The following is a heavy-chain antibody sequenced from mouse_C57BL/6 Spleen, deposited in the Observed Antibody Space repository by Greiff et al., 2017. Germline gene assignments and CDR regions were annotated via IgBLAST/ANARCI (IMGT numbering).Heavy chain of an antibody. J-gene: IGHJ1*03. CDR2: INPSNGGT. Sequence: QVHVKQPGTELVKPGASVKLSCKASGYTFTSYWMHWVKQRPGQGLEWIGNINPSNGGTNYNEKFKSKATLTVDKSSSTAYMQLSSLTSEDSAVYYCALYDGYYLWYFDVWGTGTTVTVSS. CDR1: GYTFTSYW. CDR3: ALYDGYYLWYFDV. D-gene: IGHD2-3*01. V-gene: IGHV1-53*01.